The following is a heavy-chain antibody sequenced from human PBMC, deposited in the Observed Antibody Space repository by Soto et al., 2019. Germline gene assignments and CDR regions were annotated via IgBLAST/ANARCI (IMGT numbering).Heavy chain of an antibody. CDR1: GGSMNYYY. V-gene: IGHV4-59*01. Sequence: SETLSLTCTVPGGSMNYYYWSWIRQPPGKGLEWIGYIYHSGTADYNPSLKSRVTLSVDTSKSQFSLTMSSVTTADTAVYYCARDRAIISAPTREYVFEIWGQGTTVTVSS. J-gene: IGHJ6*02. CDR3: ARDRAIISAPTREYVFEI. CDR2: IYHSGTA. D-gene: IGHD5-12*01.